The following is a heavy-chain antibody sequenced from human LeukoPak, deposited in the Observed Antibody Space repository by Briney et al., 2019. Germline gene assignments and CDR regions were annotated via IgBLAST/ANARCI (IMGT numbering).Heavy chain of an antibody. D-gene: IGHD3-10*01. CDR2: IYYSGST. Sequence: PSETLSLTCAVSGGSISSGGYSWSWIRQPPGKGLEWIGYIYYSGSTYYNPSLKSRVTISVDTSKNQFSLKLGSVTAADTAVYYCARESESSGAFDIWGQGTMVTVSS. CDR3: ARESESSGAFDI. J-gene: IGHJ3*02. V-gene: IGHV4-30-4*07. CDR1: GGSISSGGYS.